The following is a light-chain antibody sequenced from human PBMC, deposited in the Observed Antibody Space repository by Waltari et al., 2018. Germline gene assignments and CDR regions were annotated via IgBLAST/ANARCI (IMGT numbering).Light chain of an antibody. V-gene: IGKV1-5*03. J-gene: IGKJ2*01. CDR2: KTS. Sequence: DIQMTQSPSTLSASVGDRVVISCRASQSISSWLAWYQQKPGKALQLLIFKTSVLETGVPSRFSGSGSGTEFALTISSLQPEDFATYYCQQYETYPYTFGQGTKLEIK. CDR3: QQYETYPYT. CDR1: QSISSW.